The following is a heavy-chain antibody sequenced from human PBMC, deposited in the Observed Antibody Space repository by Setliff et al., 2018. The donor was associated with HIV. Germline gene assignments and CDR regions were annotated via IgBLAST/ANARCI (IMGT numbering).Heavy chain of an antibody. V-gene: IGHV3-30*14. J-gene: IGHJ6*03. CDR1: GFTFGSYP. Sequence: GGSLRLSCAASGFTFGSYPMHWVRQAPGKGLEWVAVISYGGGLKLYADSVKGRFTISRDNSKDTLYLQMNTLRAEDTALYYCAKGGLYSGSPGRSYMDVWGKGTTVTVSS. D-gene: IGHD1-26*01. CDR2: ISYGGGLK. CDR3: AKGGLYSGSPGRSYMDV.